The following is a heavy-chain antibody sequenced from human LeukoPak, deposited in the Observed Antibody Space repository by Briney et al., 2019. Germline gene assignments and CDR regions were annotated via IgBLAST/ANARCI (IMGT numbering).Heavy chain of an antibody. CDR2: ISYDGSNK. J-gene: IGHJ1*01. D-gene: IGHD5-18*01. CDR3: ARDTAPTPVYSYGNYFQH. Sequence: GGSLRLSWAASGFTFSSYAMHWVRQAPGKGLEGVAVISYDGSNKYYADSVKARFTISRDNSKNTLYLQMNSLRAEDTAVYYCARDTAPTPVYSYGNYFQHWGQGTLVTVSS. V-gene: IGHV3-30*04. CDR1: GFTFSSYA.